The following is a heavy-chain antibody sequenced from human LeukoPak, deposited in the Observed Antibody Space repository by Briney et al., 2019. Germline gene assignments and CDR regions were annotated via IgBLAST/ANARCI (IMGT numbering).Heavy chain of an antibody. CDR3: ARDSGDGHPGVNWVEP. V-gene: IGHV4-39*07. CDR1: NGSINSNNYY. J-gene: IGHJ5*02. CDR2: IFSSGST. D-gene: IGHD5-24*01. Sequence: SETLSLTCTVSNGSINSNNYYWGWIRQPPGKGLEWIGTIFSSGSTYYNPSLKSRVTISIDTSKNQFSLKLSSVTAADTAVYYCARDSGDGHPGVNWVEPWGQGTLVTVSS.